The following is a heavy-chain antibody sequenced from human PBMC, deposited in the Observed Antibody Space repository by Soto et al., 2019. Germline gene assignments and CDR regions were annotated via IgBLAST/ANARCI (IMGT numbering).Heavy chain of an antibody. J-gene: IGHJ6*02. V-gene: IGHV1-69*13. Sequence: ASVKFSCKASGGTFSSYAISWVRQAPGQGLEWMGGIIPIFGTANYAQKFQGRVTITADESTSTAYMELSSLRSEDTAVYYCARGSILTGYYQGNYYYYGMDVWGQGTTVTVSS. CDR1: GGTFSSYA. CDR2: IIPIFGTA. CDR3: ARGSILTGYYQGNYYYYGMDV. D-gene: IGHD3-9*01.